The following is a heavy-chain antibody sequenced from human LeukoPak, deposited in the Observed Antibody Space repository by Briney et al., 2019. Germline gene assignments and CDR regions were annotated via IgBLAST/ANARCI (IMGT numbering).Heavy chain of an antibody. CDR3: AREGVTTLCDY. CDR1: GFTFSSYE. V-gene: IGHV3-48*03. CDR2: ISSSGSTI. D-gene: IGHD4-17*01. Sequence: GGSLRLSCAASGFTFSSYEMNWVRQAPGKGLEWVSYISSSGSTIYYADSVKGRFTISRDNAKNSLYRQMNSLRAEDTAVYYCAREGVTTLCDYWGQGTLVSVSS. J-gene: IGHJ4*02.